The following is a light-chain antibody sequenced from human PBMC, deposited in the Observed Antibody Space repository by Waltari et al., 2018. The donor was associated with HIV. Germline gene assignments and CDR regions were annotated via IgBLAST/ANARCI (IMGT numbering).Light chain of an antibody. CDR3: CSRAGRDPL. CDR2: EVM. V-gene: IGLV2-11*01. J-gene: IGLJ2*01. Sequence: QSALTQSRSVSGSLGQSVTISCTGTRSDVGAYNSVSWYQQHPGKAPKILIYEVMERPSGVPDRFSCLMSGNAASLTSSGLQADDEADYYCCSRAGRDPLFGGGTKLTVL. CDR1: RSDVGAYNS.